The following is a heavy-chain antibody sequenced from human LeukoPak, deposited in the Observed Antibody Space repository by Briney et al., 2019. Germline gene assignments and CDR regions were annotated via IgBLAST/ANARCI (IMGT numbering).Heavy chain of an antibody. V-gene: IGHV3-33*05. CDR2: ISHDGSNK. D-gene: IGHD3-22*01. CDR3: AREYFYDSSGYSDAFDI. J-gene: IGHJ3*02. CDR1: GFTFSSYG. Sequence: GGSLRLSCAASGFTFSSYGMNWVRQAPGKGLEWVAFISHDGSNKYYGDSVKGRFTISRDNSKNTLYLQMNSLRAEDTAVYYCAREYFYDSSGYSDAFDIWGQGTMVTVSS.